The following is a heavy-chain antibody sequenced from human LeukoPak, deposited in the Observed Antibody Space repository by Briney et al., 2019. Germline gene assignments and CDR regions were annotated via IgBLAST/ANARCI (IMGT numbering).Heavy chain of an antibody. CDR2: IYYSGNT. V-gene: IGHV4-31*03. J-gene: IGHJ4*02. Sequence: SQTLSLTCTVSGGSISSSGYYWSWIRQYPGKGLEWIGYIYYSGNTYYNPSLKSRVTISVDTSKNQFSLRLSSVTAADTAVYYCARDGNYYFDYWGQGTLVTVSS. CDR1: GGSISSSGYY. D-gene: IGHD4-23*01. CDR3: ARDGNYYFDY.